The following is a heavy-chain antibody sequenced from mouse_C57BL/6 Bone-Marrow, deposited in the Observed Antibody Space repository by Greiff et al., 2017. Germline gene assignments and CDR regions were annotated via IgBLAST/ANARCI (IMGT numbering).Heavy chain of an antibody. CDR3: ARARFRPYYYAMDY. CDR2: IRYDGSN. J-gene: IGHJ4*01. V-gene: IGHV3-6*01. Sequence: EVQRVESGPGLVKPSQSLSLTCSVTGYSITSGYYWNWIRQFPGNKLEWMGYIRYDGSNNYNPSLKNRISITRDTSKNQFFLKLNSVTTEDTATYYCARARFRPYYYAMDYWGQGTSVTVSS. CDR1: GYSITSGYY.